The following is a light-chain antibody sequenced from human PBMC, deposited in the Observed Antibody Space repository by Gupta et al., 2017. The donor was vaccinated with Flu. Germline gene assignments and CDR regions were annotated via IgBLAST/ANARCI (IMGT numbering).Light chain of an antibody. CDR3: QQYYSTPLA. V-gene: IGKV4-1*01. CDR1: QSVLYSSNNKNY. CDR2: WAS. J-gene: IGKJ1*01. Sequence: DIVMTQSPDSLAVSLGERATINCMSSQSVLYSSNNKNYLAWYQQKPGQPPRLLIYWASTRESGVPDRFSGSGSGTDFTLTVSSLQAEDVAVYYCQQYYSTPLAFGQGTKVEIK.